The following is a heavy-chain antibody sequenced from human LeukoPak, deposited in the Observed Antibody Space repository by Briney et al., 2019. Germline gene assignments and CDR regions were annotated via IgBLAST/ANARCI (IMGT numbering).Heavy chain of an antibody. J-gene: IGHJ5*02. Sequence: SETLSLTCAVYGGSFSGYYWSWIRQPPGKGLEWIGEINHSRSTNYNASLRSRVTISVDTSKNQFSLRLSSVTAADTAVYYCAPRGDIEHSYGYGRWFDPWGQGTRVTVPS. V-gene: IGHV4-34*01. CDR2: INHSRST. CDR1: GGSFSGYY. CDR3: APRGDIEHSYGYGRWFDP. D-gene: IGHD5-18*01.